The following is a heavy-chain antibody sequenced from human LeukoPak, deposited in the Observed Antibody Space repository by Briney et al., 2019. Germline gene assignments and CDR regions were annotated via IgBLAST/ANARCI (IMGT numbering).Heavy chain of an antibody. CDR2: ISSNGGST. CDR3: ARDSGKWELPRRLDY. D-gene: IGHD1-26*01. J-gene: IGHJ4*02. CDR1: GFTFSSYA. Sequence: GGSLSLSCAASGFTFSSYAMHWVRQAPGKGLEYVSAISSNGGSTYYANSVKGRFTISRDNSKNTLYLQMGSLRAEDMAVYYCARDSGKWELPRRLDYWGQGTLVTVSS. V-gene: IGHV3-64*01.